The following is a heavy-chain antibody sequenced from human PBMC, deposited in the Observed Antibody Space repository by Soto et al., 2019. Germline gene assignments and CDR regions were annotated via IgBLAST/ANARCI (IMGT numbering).Heavy chain of an antibody. J-gene: IGHJ5*02. CDR1: GFTFSSYS. V-gene: IGHV3-21*01. D-gene: IGHD3-3*01. CDR3: ARGNDFWSGYYPGNWFDP. Sequence: PGGSLRLSCAASGFTFSSYSMNWVRQAPGKGLEWVSSISSSSSYIYYADSVKGRFTISRDNAKNSLYLQMNSLRAEDTAVYYCARGNDFWSGYYPGNWFDPWGQGTLVTVSS. CDR2: ISSSSSYI.